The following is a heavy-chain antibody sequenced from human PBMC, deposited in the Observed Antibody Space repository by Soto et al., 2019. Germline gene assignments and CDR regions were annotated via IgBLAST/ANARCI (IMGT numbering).Heavy chain of an antibody. CDR3: ASWSTTGTTSYDY. V-gene: IGHV1-69*02. CDR1: GGTFSSYT. D-gene: IGHD1-1*01. J-gene: IGHJ4*02. CDR2: IIPILGIA. Sequence: ASVKVSCKASGGTFSSYTISWVRQAPGQGLEWMGRIIPILGIANYAQKFQGRVTITADKSTSTAYMELSSLRSEDTAVYYCASWSTTGTTSYDYWGQGTLVTVSS.